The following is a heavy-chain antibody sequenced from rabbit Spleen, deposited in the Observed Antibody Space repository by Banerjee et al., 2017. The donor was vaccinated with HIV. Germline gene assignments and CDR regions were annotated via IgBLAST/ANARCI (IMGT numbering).Heavy chain of an antibody. D-gene: IGHD6-1*01. CDR1: GVSFSGSSY. CDR2: IELGSSGFT. J-gene: IGHJ4*01. Sequence: QSLEESGGDLVKPGASLTLTCTASGVSFSGSSYMCWVRQAPGKGLEWIACIELGSSGFTYFASWARGRFTISKTSSTTVTLQMTSLTAADTATYFCARDAGSYAYIDGYFNLWGQGTLVTVS. CDR3: ARDAGSYAYIDGYFNL. V-gene: IGHV1S40*01.